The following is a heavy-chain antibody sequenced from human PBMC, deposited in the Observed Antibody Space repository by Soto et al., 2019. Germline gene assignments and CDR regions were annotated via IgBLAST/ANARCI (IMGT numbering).Heavy chain of an antibody. J-gene: IGHJ4*02. CDR1: GFTFDDYA. D-gene: IGHD3-3*01. V-gene: IGHV3-9*01. CDR2: ISWNSGSI. Sequence: GGSLRLSCAASGFTFDDYAMHWVRQAPGKGLEWVSGISWNSGSIGYADSVKGRFTISRDNAKNSLYLQMNSLRAEDTALYYCAKDYDVWSGYYDYWGQGTLVTVSS. CDR3: AKDYDVWSGYYDY.